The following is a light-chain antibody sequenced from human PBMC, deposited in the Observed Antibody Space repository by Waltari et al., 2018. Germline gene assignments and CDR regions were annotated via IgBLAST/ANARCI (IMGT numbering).Light chain of an antibody. CDR2: EFS. J-gene: IGLJ2*01. V-gene: IGLV2-14*01. CDR1: SSDVGGYNY. Sequence: QSALTQPASVSGSPGQSITISCTGTSSDVGGYNYVSWYQQHPGKAPKLMIYEFSNRPSGVSNGFSGSKSGNTASLTISGLQAEDEADYYCSSYTSSSTVVFGGGTKLTVL. CDR3: SSYTSSSTVV.